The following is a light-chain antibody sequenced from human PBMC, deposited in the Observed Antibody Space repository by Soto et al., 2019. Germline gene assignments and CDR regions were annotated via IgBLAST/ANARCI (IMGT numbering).Light chain of an antibody. CDR1: SSDVGGYNY. CDR3: SSYTSTSTPCV. J-gene: IGLJ1*01. V-gene: IGLV2-14*01. CDR2: EVS. Sequence: QSALTQPASVSGSPGQSITISCTGTSSDVGGYNYVSWYQLHPGKAPKLIIYEVSHRPSGASNHFSGYKSGNTASLTISGLQAEEEAAYYCSSYTSTSTPCVFGTGTKVTV.